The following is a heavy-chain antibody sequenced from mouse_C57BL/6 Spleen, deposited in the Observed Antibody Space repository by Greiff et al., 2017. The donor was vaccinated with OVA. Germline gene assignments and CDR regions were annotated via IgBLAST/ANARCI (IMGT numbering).Heavy chain of an antibody. D-gene: IGHD1-1*01. CDR3: ARQEYYGSSPHWYFDV. J-gene: IGHJ1*03. CDR1: GFTFSDYG. V-gene: IGHV5-17*01. CDR2: ISSGSSTI. Sequence: VKLVESGGGLVKPGGSLKLSCAASGFTFSDYGMHWVRQAPEKGLEWVAYISSGSSTIYYADTVKGRFTISRDNAKNTLFLQMTSLRSGETAMYYCARQEYYGSSPHWYFDVWGTGTTVTVSS.